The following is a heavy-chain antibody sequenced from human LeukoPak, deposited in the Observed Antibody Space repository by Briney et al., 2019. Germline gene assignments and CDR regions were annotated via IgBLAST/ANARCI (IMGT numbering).Heavy chain of an antibody. J-gene: IGHJ4*02. CDR2: ISYDGSNK. D-gene: IGHD5-12*01. V-gene: IGHV3-30-3*01. CDR1: GFTFSNYA. CDR3: ARSLIYSGYDSGYFDY. Sequence: PGGSLRLSCAASGFTFSNYAMSWVRQAPGKGLEWVAVISYDGSNKYYADSVKGRFTISRDNSKNTLYLQMNSLRAEDTAVYYCARSLIYSGYDSGYFDYWGQGTLVTVSS.